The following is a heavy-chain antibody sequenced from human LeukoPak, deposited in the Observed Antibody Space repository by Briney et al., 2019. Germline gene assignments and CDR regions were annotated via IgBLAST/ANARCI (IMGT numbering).Heavy chain of an antibody. D-gene: IGHD2-15*01. Sequence: PGGSPRLSCAASGFTFSSYDMHRVRQATGKGLEWVSAIGTAGDTYYPGSVKGRFTISREKAKNSLYLQMNSLRAGDTAVYYCARSLGLDCSGGSCYVYYFDYWGQGTLVTVSS. V-gene: IGHV3-13*01. CDR2: IGTAGDT. J-gene: IGHJ4*02. CDR1: GFTFSSYD. CDR3: ARSLGLDCSGGSCYVYYFDY.